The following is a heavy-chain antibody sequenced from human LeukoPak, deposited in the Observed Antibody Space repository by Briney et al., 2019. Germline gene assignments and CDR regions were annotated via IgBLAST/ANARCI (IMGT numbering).Heavy chain of an antibody. V-gene: IGHV4-39*07. J-gene: IGHJ4*02. CDR1: SDSISSSSYC. CDR2: IYYSGLT. Sequence: SETLSLTCTESSDSISSSSYCWGWIRQPPGKGLEWIGNIYYSGLTYYNPSLKSRVSLSVDTSKNQFSLKLHSVTAADTAVYYCARVPSTCWNIDYWGQGILVTVSS. CDR3: ARVPSTCWNIDY. D-gene: IGHD1/OR15-1a*01.